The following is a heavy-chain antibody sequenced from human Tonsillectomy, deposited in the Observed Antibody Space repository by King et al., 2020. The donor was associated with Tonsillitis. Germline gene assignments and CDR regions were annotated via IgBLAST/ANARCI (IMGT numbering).Heavy chain of an antibody. D-gene: IGHD6-19*01. V-gene: IGHV1-8*01. CDR3: ARVPSDSGGWFSYFDD. Sequence: QLVQSGAEVKKPGASVKVSCKASGYTFTSNDITWVRQAPGQGLEWMGWVNPDGGSPVYAQKFPGTVTMCSDISKTTAYMELSSLTSQDTAIYYCARVPSDSGGWFSYFDDRGQVSPVTVAS. J-gene: IGHJ4*02. CDR1: GYTFTSND. CDR2: VNPDGGSP.